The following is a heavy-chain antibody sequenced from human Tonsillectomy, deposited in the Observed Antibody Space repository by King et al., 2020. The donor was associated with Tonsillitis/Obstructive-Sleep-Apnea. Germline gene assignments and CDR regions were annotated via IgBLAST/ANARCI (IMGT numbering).Heavy chain of an antibody. D-gene: IGHD3-22*01. J-gene: IGHJ6*03. Sequence: GQLVQSGGGLVQPGGSLRLSCAASGFTFNTYAMSWVRQAPGKGLEWVSAISSSGGSTYYADSVKGRFTISRDNSKNTLYLQINSLRAEDTAVYYCAKKYYDSSGPRYFYYYMDVWGRGTTVTVSS. V-gene: IGHV3-23*04. CDR2: ISSSGGST. CDR1: GFTFNTYA. CDR3: AKKYYDSSGPRYFYYYMDV.